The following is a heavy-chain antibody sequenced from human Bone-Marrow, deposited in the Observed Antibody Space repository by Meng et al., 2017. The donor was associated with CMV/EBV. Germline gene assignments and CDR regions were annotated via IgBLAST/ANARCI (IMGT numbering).Heavy chain of an antibody. CDR2: MNPNIGNT. V-gene: IGHV1-8*01. Sequence: ASVKVSCKASGYTFTNYDINWVRQAPGQGLEWMGWMNPNIGNTGYAQKFQGRVTMTRDTSISTAYMELSSLRSEDTAVYYCARDSGDRDSSSRWDYYYYYGMDVWGQGTTVTGSS. CDR1: GYTFTNYD. CDR3: ARDSGDRDSSSRWDYYYYYGMDV. D-gene: IGHD6-13*01. J-gene: IGHJ6*02.